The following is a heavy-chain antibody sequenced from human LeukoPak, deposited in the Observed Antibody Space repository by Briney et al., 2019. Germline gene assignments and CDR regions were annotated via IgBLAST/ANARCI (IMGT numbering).Heavy chain of an antibody. CDR2: INHSGST. Sequence: SETLSLTCAVYGGSFSGYYWSWIRQPPGKGLEWIGEINHSGSTNYNPSLKSRVTISVDTSKNQFSLKLSSVTAADTAVYYFARAGQWVYYYYYYLDVRGKGTTVTVSS. D-gene: IGHD1-26*01. V-gene: IGHV4-34*01. CDR3: ARAGQWVYYYYYYLDV. CDR1: GGSFSGYY. J-gene: IGHJ6*03.